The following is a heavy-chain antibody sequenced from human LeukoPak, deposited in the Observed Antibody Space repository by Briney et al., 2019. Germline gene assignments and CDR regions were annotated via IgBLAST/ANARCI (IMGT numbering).Heavy chain of an antibody. CDR1: GFTFSGYA. CDR2: ISYDGSSK. V-gene: IGHV3-30*04. J-gene: IGHJ5*02. Sequence: GGSLRLSCAASGFTFSGYAMHWVRQAPGKGLEWVAVISYDGSSKNYADSVKDRFTISRDNSKNTLYLQMNSLRVDDTAVYYCASPRWYDPWGQGALVTVSS. CDR3: ASPRWYDP.